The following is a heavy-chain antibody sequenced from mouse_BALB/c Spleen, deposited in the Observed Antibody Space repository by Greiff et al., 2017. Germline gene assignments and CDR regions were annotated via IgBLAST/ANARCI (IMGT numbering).Heavy chain of an antibody. CDR3: ARQGDGGFDY. CDR1: GFTFSSYY. Sequence: EVQLVESGGGLVKLGGSLKLSCAASGFTFSSYYMSWVRQTPEKRLELVAAINSNGGSTYYPDTVKGRFTISRDNAKNTLYLQMSSLKSEDTALYYCARQGDGGFDYWGQGTTLTVSS. D-gene: IGHD3-3*01. J-gene: IGHJ2*01. CDR2: INSNGGST. V-gene: IGHV5-6-2*01.